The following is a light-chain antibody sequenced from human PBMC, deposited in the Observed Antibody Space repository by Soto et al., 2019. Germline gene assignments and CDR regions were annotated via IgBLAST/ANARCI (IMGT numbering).Light chain of an antibody. J-gene: IGKJ2*01. CDR3: QQSYSTPYT. CDR2: AAS. V-gene: IGKV1-39*01. Sequence: DIQMTQSPSSLSASVGDRVTITCRASQSISSYLNWYQQKPGKAPKLLIYAASSLQSGVPSRFSGSGSGTDFTRTISSLQPEDFATYYCQQSYSTPYTFVQGTKLEIK. CDR1: QSISSY.